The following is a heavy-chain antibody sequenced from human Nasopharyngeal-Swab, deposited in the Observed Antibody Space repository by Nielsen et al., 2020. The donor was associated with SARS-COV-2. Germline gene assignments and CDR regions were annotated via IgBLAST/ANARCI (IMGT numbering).Heavy chain of an antibody. J-gene: IGHJ3*02. CDR1: GFTFEDFA. Sequence: GGSLRLSCTASGFTFEDFAMLWVRQAPGKGLEWVSGISYNSNNIGYADSVKGRFTIFRDNAKNTLYLQMNSLRAEDMGFYYCAKDGVHHTFDIWGQGTMVTVSS. V-gene: IGHV3-9*03. CDR3: AKDGVHHTFDI. CDR2: ISYNSNNI.